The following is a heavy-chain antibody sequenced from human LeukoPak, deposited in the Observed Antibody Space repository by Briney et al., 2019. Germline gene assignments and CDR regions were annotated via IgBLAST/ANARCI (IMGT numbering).Heavy chain of an antibody. CDR2: MSNSGENT. Sequence: GGSLRLSCAASGFTFSSYSMQWVRQTPGKGLEWVGIMSNSGENTFYGEPVKGRFTISRDNSQNTLYLQMNSLRPEDTAVYYCAKGGASVTRYVDYWGQGTLVTVSS. D-gene: IGHD4-17*01. J-gene: IGHJ4*02. CDR3: AKGGASVTRYVDY. V-gene: IGHV3-30*18. CDR1: GFTFSSYS.